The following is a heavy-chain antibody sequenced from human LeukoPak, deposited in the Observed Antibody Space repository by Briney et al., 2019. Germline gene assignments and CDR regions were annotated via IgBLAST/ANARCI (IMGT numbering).Heavy chain of an antibody. Sequence: PGGSLRLSCEGSAFIFSGHWMNWVRQTPGKGLEWVASIKEDGSERQYVDSVKGRFSISRDNSKNTLYLQMNSLRAEDTAVYYCARGIGDYWGQGTLVTVSS. CDR2: IKEDGSER. J-gene: IGHJ4*02. CDR1: AFIFSGHW. CDR3: ARGIGDY. V-gene: IGHV3-7*01. D-gene: IGHD1-26*01.